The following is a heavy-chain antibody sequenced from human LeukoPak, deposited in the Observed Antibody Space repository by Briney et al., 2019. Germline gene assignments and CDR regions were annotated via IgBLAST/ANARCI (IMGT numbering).Heavy chain of an antibody. CDR2: INWNGGST. D-gene: IGHD6-19*01. V-gene: IGHV3-20*03. J-gene: IGHJ4*02. Sequence: WIRQPPGKGLEWVSGINWNGGSTGYADSVRGRFTISRDNARNSLYLQMNSLRAEDTAFYCARNSGGQWLGDFDYWGQGTLVTVSS. CDR3: ARNSGGQWLGDFDY.